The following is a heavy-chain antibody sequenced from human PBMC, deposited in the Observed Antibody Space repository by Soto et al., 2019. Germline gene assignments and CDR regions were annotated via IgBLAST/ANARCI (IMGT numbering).Heavy chain of an antibody. V-gene: IGHV3-53*01. J-gene: IGHJ4*02. Sequence: EVQLVESGGGLIQPGGSLRLSCAVSGFTVSNNYMSWVRQAPGKGLEGVSVIYSGGYTAYGDSVKGRFTISRDNSKNTLYLKTKTPGPGARAFFSLGTRTGGGGYWGQGTLVTVSS. D-gene: IGHD7-27*01. CDR1: GFTVSNNY. CDR2: IYSGGYT. CDR3: GTRTGGGGY.